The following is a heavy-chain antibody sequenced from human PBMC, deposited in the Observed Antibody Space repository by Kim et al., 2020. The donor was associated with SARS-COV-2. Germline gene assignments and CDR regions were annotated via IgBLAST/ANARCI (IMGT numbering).Heavy chain of an antibody. CDR2: INPDSAGT. Sequence: ASVKVSCKPSGFTLTDYYMHWVRQAPGQGLEWIGWINPDSAGTNYAPKFQGRVTVNRDTSINTAYMELTRLTTDDTAVYYCAREVQHSNSFDYWGQGTLVTVSS. J-gene: IGHJ4*02. V-gene: IGHV1-2*02. CDR3: AREVQHSNSFDY. CDR1: GFTLTDYY. D-gene: IGHD2-21*01.